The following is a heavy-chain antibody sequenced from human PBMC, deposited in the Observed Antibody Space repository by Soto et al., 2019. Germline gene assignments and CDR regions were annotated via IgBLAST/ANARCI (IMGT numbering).Heavy chain of an antibody. Sequence: EVQLVESGGGVVRPGVSLRLSCAASGFTFDDYGMSWVRQAPGKGLEWGSGINWNGGSTGYADSVKGRFTISRDNAKNSLYLQMNSLSAEDTALYYCARLYSSGWYGPGRYWGQGTLVTVSS. CDR2: INWNGGST. CDR1: GFTFDDYG. J-gene: IGHJ4*02. V-gene: IGHV3-20*04. D-gene: IGHD6-19*01. CDR3: ARLYSSGWYGPGRY.